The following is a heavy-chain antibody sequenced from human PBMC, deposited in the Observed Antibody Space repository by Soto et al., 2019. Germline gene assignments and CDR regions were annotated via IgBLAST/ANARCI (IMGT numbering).Heavy chain of an antibody. D-gene: IGHD2-2*01. Sequence: SETLSLTCSVSGDSINSDKYYWGWIRQPPGKGLEWIGSIYYRGNTYYNPSLQTRVTISPDKSKNQFSLKLSSVTAADTAVYYCARHGESCSSTSCQTSFDYWGQGTLVTVSS. CDR2: IYYRGNT. CDR3: ARHGESCSSTSCQTSFDY. V-gene: IGHV4-39*01. J-gene: IGHJ4*02. CDR1: GDSINSDKYY.